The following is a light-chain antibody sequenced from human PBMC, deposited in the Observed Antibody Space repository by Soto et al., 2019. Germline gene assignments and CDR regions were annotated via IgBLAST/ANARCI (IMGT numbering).Light chain of an antibody. CDR1: QSVSNNY. Sequence: IVLTQSPATLSLSPGERATLSCRASQSVSNNYLAWYQQKPGQAPRLLIYGASNRATGIPDRFSGSGSGTDFTLTISSLEPEDFAVYYCQQRSNWPPTFGQGTRLEIK. CDR3: QQRSNWPPT. J-gene: IGKJ5*01. CDR2: GAS. V-gene: IGKV3-11*01.